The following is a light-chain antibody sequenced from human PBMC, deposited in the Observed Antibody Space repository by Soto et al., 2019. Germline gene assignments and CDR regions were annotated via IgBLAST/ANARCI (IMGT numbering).Light chain of an antibody. CDR2: AAS. Sequence: AIQMTQSPSSLSASVGDRVTITCRASQGIRNDLGWYQQKPGKAPKLLIYAASSLQSGVPSRFSGSGSATDFTLTISSLQPEDFANYYCLQDYNYPWTFGQGTKVEIK. CDR3: LQDYNYPWT. CDR1: QGIRND. V-gene: IGKV1-6*01. J-gene: IGKJ1*01.